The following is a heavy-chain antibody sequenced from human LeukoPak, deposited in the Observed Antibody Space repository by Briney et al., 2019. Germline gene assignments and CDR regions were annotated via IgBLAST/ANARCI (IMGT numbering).Heavy chain of an antibody. CDR2: INPNSGGT. D-gene: IGHD1-26*01. CDR3: TRDRLGATPRGYFDS. Sequence: ASVKVSCKASGYTFTGYYMHWVRQPPGQGLEWMGWINPNSGGTNYAHKFQGRVTMTSDTSISTAYMELSRLRSDDTAVYYCTRDRLGATPRGYFDSWGQGTLVTVSS. V-gene: IGHV1-2*02. J-gene: IGHJ4*02. CDR1: GYTFTGYY.